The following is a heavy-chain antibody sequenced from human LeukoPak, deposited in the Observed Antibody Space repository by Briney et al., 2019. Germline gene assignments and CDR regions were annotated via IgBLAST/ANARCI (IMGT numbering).Heavy chain of an antibody. D-gene: IGHD3-22*01. CDR3: ARTRYYYDSSRSDY. CDR2: INPNSGGT. Sequence: ASVKVSCKASGYTFTGYYMHWVRQAPGQGLEWMGWINPNSGGTDYAQKFQGRVAMTRDTSISTAYMELSRLRSDDTAVYYCARTRYYYDSSRSDYWGQGTLVTVSS. J-gene: IGHJ4*02. V-gene: IGHV1-2*02. CDR1: GYTFTGYY.